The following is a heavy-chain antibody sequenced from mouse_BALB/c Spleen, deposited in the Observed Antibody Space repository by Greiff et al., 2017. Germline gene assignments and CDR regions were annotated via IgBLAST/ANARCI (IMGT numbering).Heavy chain of an antibody. Sequence: EVKLVESGPSLVKPSQTLSLTCSVTGDSITSGYWNWIRKFPGNKLEYMGYISYSGSTYYNPSLKSRISITRDTSKNQYYLQLNSVTTEDTATYYCARCGYYGWYFDVWGAGTTVTVSS. CDR1: GDSITSGY. J-gene: IGHJ1*01. V-gene: IGHV3-8*02. CDR3: ARCGYYGWYFDV. CDR2: ISYSGST. D-gene: IGHD2-3*01.